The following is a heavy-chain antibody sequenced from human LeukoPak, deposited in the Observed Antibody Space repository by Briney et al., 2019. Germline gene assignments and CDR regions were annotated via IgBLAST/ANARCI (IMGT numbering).Heavy chain of an antibody. CDR1: GFTFSRYA. CDR3: AKYGYGDYFFFVDY. D-gene: IGHD4-17*01. Sequence: GGSLRLSCAASGFTFSRYAMSWVRQAPGKGLEWVSAISGSGGSTYYADSVKGRFTISRDNSKNTLYLQMNSLRAEDTAVYYCAKYGYGDYFFFVDYWGQGTLVTVSS. J-gene: IGHJ4*02. CDR2: ISGSGGST. V-gene: IGHV3-23*01.